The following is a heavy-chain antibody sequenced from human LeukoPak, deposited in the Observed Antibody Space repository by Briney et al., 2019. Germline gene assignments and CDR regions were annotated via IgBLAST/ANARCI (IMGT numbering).Heavy chain of an antibody. J-gene: IGHJ4*02. CDR3: ARGKSLLDPNRFDY. CDR1: GGTFSSYA. Sequence: ASVKVSCKASGGTFSSYAISWVRQAPGQGLEWMGGIIPIFGTANYAQKFQGRVTITADESTSTAYMELSSLSSEDTAVYYCARGKSLLDPNRFDYWGQGTLVTVSS. D-gene: IGHD1-1*01. V-gene: IGHV1-69*13. CDR2: IIPIFGTA.